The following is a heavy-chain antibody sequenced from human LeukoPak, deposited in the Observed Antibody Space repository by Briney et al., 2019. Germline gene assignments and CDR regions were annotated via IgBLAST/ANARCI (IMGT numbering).Heavy chain of an antibody. D-gene: IGHD3-10*01. CDR3: AKRITMVRGVIRPAPFDY. V-gene: IGHV3-23*01. J-gene: IGHJ4*02. Sequence: GGSLRLSCAASGFTFSSYAMSWVRQAPGKGLEWVSAISGSGGSTYYADSVKGRFTISRDNSKNTLYLQMNSLRAEDTAVYYCAKRITMVRGVIRPAPFDYWGQGTLVNVSS. CDR1: GFTFSSYA. CDR2: ISGSGGST.